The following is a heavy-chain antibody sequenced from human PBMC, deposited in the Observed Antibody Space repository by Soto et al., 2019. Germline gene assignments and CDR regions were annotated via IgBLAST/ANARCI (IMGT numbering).Heavy chain of an antibody. CDR1: GFTFSNFA. CDR2: IFAAGGST. J-gene: IGHJ4*02. CDR3: AKDLIRGDGYIDFDY. V-gene: IGHV3-23*01. D-gene: IGHD3-10*01. Sequence: AGGSLRLSCTPSGFTFSNFAMFWVRQAPGKGLEWVSTIFAAGGSTYYADSVKGRFTISRDNSKNTLFLQMDSLRVEDTAVYFCAKDLIRGDGYIDFDYWGQGTLVTVSS.